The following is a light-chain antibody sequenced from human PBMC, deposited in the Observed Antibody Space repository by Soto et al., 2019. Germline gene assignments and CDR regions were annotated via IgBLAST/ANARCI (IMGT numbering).Light chain of an antibody. V-gene: IGKV3-20*01. CDR2: GTS. CDR3: QHYGSPFT. CDR1: QSINNHF. J-gene: IGKJ3*01. Sequence: EVVLTQSPGTLSLSPGERATLSCRASQSINNHFLAWYQQKRVQAPRLLIYGTSNRATGIPDRFSGSGSGTDFTLAISRLEPEDFAVYYCQHYGSPFTFGPGTKVDIK.